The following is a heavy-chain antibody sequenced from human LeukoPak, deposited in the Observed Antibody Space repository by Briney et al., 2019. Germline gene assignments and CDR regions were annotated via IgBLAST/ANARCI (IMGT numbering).Heavy chain of an antibody. CDR2: VSDSGVGT. J-gene: IGHJ4*02. Sequence: PGGSLRLSCAASGFTFSSYAMSWVRQAPGKGLEWVSAVSDSGVGTYYADSVKGRFTISRDNAKNSLYLQMNSLRAEDTAVYYCARWGEWPPFDYWGQGTLVTVSS. CDR1: GFTFSSYA. V-gene: IGHV3-23*01. CDR3: ARWGEWPPFDY. D-gene: IGHD3-10*01.